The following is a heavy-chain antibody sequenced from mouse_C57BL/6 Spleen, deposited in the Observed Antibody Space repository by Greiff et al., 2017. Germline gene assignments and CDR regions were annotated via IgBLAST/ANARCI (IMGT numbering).Heavy chain of an antibody. CDR2: IHPNSGST. J-gene: IGHJ4*01. Sequence: QVQLQQPGAELVKPGASVKLSCKASGYTFTSYWMHWVKQRPGQGLEWIGMIHPNSGSTNYNEKFKSKATLTVDKSSSTAYMQLSSLTSEDSAVYYCARRNDDDYYAMDYWGQGTSVTVSS. CDR1: GYTFTSYW. D-gene: IGHD2-4*01. V-gene: IGHV1-64*01. CDR3: ARRNDDDYYAMDY.